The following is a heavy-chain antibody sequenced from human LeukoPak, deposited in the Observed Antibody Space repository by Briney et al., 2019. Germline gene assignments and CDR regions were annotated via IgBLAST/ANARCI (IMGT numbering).Heavy chain of an antibody. CDR2: IYYSGST. V-gene: IGHV4-39*01. Sequence: PSETLSLTCTVSGGSISSSSYYWGWLRQPPGKGLEWIGSIYYSGSTYYNRSLKSRVTISVDTSTNQFSLKLSSVTAADTAVYYCARLDSSGWYRNYWGQGTLVTVFS. CDR1: GGSISSSSYY. D-gene: IGHD6-19*01. J-gene: IGHJ4*02. CDR3: ARLDSSGWYRNY.